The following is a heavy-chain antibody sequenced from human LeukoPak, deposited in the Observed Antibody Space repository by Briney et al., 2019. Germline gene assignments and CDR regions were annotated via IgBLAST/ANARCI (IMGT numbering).Heavy chain of an antibody. CDR3: ARGSRFHVLRYFDWQNPNDAFDI. V-gene: IGHV4-59*01. CDR2: IYYSGST. D-gene: IGHD3-9*01. Sequence: SETLSLTCTVPGGSISSYYWSWIRQPPGKGLEWIGYIYYSGSTNYNPSLKSRVTISVDTSKNQFSLKLSSVTAADTAVYYCARGSRFHVLRYFDWQNPNDAFDIWGQGTMVTVSS. J-gene: IGHJ3*02. CDR1: GGSISSYY.